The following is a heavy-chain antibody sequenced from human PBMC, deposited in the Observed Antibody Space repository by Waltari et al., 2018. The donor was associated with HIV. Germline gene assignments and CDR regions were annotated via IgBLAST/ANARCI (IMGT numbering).Heavy chain of an antibody. CDR2: ISYDGSSE. V-gene: IGHV3-30-3*01. J-gene: IGHJ4*02. Sequence: QEHLVESGGAVVQPGSSLRLSCAASGFTFSSYNMIWVRQAPGKGLEWVGVISYDGSSENYADFVKGRFPISRDNSENTLYLQMHSLRPEDTAVYYCARGGKYGDYQYYFDSWGQGTLVTVSP. D-gene: IGHD4-17*01. CDR3: ARGGKYGDYQYYFDS. CDR1: GFTFSSYN.